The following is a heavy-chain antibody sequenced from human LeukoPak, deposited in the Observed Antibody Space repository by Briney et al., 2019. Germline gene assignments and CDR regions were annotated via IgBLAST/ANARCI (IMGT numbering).Heavy chain of an antibody. CDR3: ARDRPSYSSRPYYYMDV. V-gene: IGHV3-30-3*01. Sequence: GGSLRLSCAASGFTFNRFPLHWVRQAPGKGLEWVAAISYDGDSKYYADSVEGRFTISRDNFKNTLYLQMNSLRTEDTALFYCARDRPSYSSRPYYYMDVWGKGTTVIVSS. CDR1: GFTFNRFP. D-gene: IGHD6-13*01. J-gene: IGHJ6*03. CDR2: ISYDGDSK.